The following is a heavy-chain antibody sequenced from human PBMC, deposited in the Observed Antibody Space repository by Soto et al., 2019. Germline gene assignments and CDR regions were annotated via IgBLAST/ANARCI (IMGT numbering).Heavy chain of an antibody. CDR3: TSDDYGDFYDAFDI. V-gene: IGHV3-73*01. J-gene: IGHJ3*02. D-gene: IGHD4-17*01. Sequence: PGXSLRLSGAASGFTFSGSAIHWVVQASGKGLEWVGRIRSKANSYATAHAASVKGRFTISRDDSKNTAYLQMNSLKTEDTAVYYCTSDDYGDFYDAFDIWGQGTMVTVSS. CDR1: GFTFSGSA. CDR2: IRSKANSYAT.